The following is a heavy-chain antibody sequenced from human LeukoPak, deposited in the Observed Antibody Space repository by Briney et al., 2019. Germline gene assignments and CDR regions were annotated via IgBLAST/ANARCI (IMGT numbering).Heavy chain of an antibody. CDR3: ARIPEYSSSWQYYFDY. V-gene: IGHV4-59*08. CDR1: GGSISSYY. Sequence: SETLSLTCTASGGSISSYYWSWIRQPPGKGLEWIGYIYYSGSTNYNPSLKSRVTISVDTSKNQFSLKLSSVTAADTAVYYCARIPEYSSSWQYYFDYWGQGTLVTVSS. CDR2: IYYSGST. D-gene: IGHD6-13*01. J-gene: IGHJ4*02.